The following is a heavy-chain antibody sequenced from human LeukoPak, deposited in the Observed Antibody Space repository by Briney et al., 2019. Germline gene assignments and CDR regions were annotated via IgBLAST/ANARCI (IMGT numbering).Heavy chain of an antibody. CDR3: ARGSDYFDY. J-gene: IGHJ4*02. Sequence: LRLSCAASGFTVSSNYMSWVRQHPGKGLEWIGFIYYSGSAYYNPSLKSRVSISVDTSKNQFSLTLNSVTAADTAVYYCARGSDYFDYWGQGTMVTVSS. CDR1: GFTVSSNY. CDR2: IYYSGSA. V-gene: IGHV4-31*02.